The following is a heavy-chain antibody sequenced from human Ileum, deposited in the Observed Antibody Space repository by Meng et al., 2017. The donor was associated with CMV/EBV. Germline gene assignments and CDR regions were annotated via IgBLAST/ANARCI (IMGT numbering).Heavy chain of an antibody. CDR1: GASISSGAHY. CDR2: THNSGSS. Sequence: SETLSLTCSVSGASISSGAHYWTWLRPYPGKGLEWIANTHNSGSSYYNPSLRSRLSLSVDASKNQFSLRLNSVTAADTAVYYCAQVVTAGRYYFDNWGQGTLVTVSS. CDR3: AQVVTAGRYYFDN. D-gene: IGHD2-15*01. J-gene: IGHJ4*02. V-gene: IGHV4-31*03.